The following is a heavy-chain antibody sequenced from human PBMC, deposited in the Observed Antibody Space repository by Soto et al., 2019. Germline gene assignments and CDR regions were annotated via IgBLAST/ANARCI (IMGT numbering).Heavy chain of an antibody. CDR3: TRALWANIVVVVGANIYGMAV. CDR1: GVTISSYA. CDR2: IIPIFGTA. J-gene: IGHJ6*02. V-gene: IGHV1-69*13. D-gene: IGHD2-15*01. Sequence: SVKLSSKASGVTISSYAISWVRHAPEQGLEWMGGIIPIFGTANYAQKFQGRVTITAAESTSTAYMELSSLRSEETAVYYCTRALWANIVVVVGANIYGMAVWGQGTTVTVSS.